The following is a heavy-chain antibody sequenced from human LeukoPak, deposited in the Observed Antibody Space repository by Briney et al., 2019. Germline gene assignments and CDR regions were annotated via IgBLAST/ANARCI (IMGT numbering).Heavy chain of an antibody. CDR3: ARDWGVSARPGYMDV. D-gene: IGHD6-6*01. J-gene: IGHJ6*03. Sequence: SETLSLTCTVSGGSISSYYWSWIRQSPVKGLECIGYIHYTGSTNYNPSLKSRVTISVETSKNQFSLKLKSVTAADTAVYYCARDWGVSARPGYMDVWGKGTTVTVSS. CDR2: IHYTGST. V-gene: IGHV4-59*01. CDR1: GGSISSYY.